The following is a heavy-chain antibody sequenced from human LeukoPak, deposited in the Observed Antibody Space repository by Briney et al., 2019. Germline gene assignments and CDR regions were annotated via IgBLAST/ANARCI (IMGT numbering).Heavy chain of an antibody. V-gene: IGHV1-2*02. D-gene: IGHD6-13*01. CDR1: GYTFTGYY. CDR3: ARDHRIDSSILGHEYYFDY. CDR2: INPNSGGT. Sequence: ASVKVSCKASGYTFTGYYMHWVRQAPGQGLEWMGWINPNSGGTNYAQKFQGRVTMTRDTSTSTVYMELSSLRSEDTAVYYCARDHRIDSSILGHEYYFDYWGQGTLVTVSS. J-gene: IGHJ4*02.